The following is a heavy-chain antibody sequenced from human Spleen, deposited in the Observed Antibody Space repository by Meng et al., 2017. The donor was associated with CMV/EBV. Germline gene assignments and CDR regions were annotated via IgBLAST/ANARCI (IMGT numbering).Heavy chain of an antibody. J-gene: IGHJ5*02. CDR3: ARGAAAYP. CDR1: GGSISSDGYF. Sequence: LSLTCSVSGGSISSDGYFWSWIRQRPEEGLEWIGYLHYTGATSYNPSLKSRVSISVDTSKNQFSLKLVSVTAADAAVYYCARGAAAYPWGQGILVTVSS. CDR2: LHYTGAT. D-gene: IGHD6-25*01. V-gene: IGHV4-31*03.